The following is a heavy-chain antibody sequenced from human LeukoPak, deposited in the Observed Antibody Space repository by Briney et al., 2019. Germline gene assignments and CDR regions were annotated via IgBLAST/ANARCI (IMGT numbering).Heavy chain of an antibody. J-gene: IGHJ4*02. Sequence: GGALRLSCAASGFTFRSYRMHWVPQAPGKGREWMAVIWYDGSNKYYADSVKGRFTISRDNSKNTLYLQMNSMRAEDTAVYYCARDEYYYDSSGYSRALDYWGQGTLVTVSS. CDR3: ARDEYYYDSSGYSRALDY. D-gene: IGHD3-22*01. V-gene: IGHV3-33*01. CDR1: GFTFRSYR. CDR2: IWYDGSNK.